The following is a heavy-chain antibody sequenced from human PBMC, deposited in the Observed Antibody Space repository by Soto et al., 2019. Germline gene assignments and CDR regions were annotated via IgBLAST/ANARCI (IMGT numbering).Heavy chain of an antibody. Sequence: EVQLLESGGGLVQPGGSLRLSCAASGFTFSSYAMRWVRQAPVKGLEWVSAISGSGGSTYYADSVKGRFTISRDNSKNTLYLQMYSLRAEDTAVYYCARRGSGSYYDYWGQGTLVTVSS. CDR3: ARRGSGSYYDY. CDR1: GFTFSSYA. D-gene: IGHD1-26*01. V-gene: IGHV3-23*01. J-gene: IGHJ4*02. CDR2: ISGSGGST.